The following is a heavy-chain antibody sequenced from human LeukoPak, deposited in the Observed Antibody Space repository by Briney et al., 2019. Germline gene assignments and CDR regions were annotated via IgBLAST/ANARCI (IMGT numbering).Heavy chain of an antibody. CDR3: ARDSNLDCSSTSCYILGGNYYYYYGMDV. D-gene: IGHD2-2*02. V-gene: IGHV4-59*01. CDR1: GGSISSYY. J-gene: IGHJ6*02. Sequence: PSETLSLTCTVSGGSISSYYWSWIRQPPGKGLEWIGYIYYSGSTNYNPSLKSRVTISVDTSKNQFSLKLSSVTAADTAVYYCARDSNLDCSSTSCYILGGNYYYYYGMDVWGQGTTVTVSS. CDR2: IYYSGST.